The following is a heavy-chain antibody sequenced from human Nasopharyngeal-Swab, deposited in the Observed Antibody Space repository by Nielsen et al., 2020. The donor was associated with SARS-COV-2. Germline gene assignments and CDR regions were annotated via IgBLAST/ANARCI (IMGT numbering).Heavy chain of an antibody. Sequence: SDTLSLTCAISGVSASSNTSAWSWIRQSPSRGLEWLGRTWYRSKWHYDYAESVKSRITINPDTTKNQFYLQLNSVTPEDTAVYYCARGSQGTRWSWGQGTLVTVSS. CDR1: GVSASSNTSA. V-gene: IGHV6-1*01. CDR3: ARGSQGTRWS. CDR2: TWYRSKWHY. D-gene: IGHD2-15*01. J-gene: IGHJ5*02.